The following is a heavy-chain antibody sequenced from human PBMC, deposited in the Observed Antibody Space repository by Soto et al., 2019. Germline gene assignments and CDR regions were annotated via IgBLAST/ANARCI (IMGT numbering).Heavy chain of an antibody. D-gene: IGHD3-3*01. V-gene: IGHV3-7*01. J-gene: IGHJ6*03. Sequence: GGSLRLSCAASGFTFSSYWMSWVRQAPGKGLEWVANIKQDGSEKYYVDSVKGRFTISRDNAKNSLYPQMNSLRAEDTAVYYCARLTGGITIFGVVPPHYYYYMDVWGKGTTVTVSS. CDR1: GFTFSSYW. CDR2: IKQDGSEK. CDR3: ARLTGGITIFGVVPPHYYYYMDV.